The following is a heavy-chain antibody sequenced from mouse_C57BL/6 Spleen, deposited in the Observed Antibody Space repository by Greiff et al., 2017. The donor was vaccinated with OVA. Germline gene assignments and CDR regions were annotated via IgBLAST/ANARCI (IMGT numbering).Heavy chain of an antibody. D-gene: IGHD2-4*01. CDR2: ISSGSSTI. V-gene: IGHV5-17*01. J-gene: IGHJ1*03. CDR1: GFTFSDYG. Sequence: EVMLVESGGGLVKPGGSLKLSCAASGFTFSDYGMHWVRQAPEKGLEWVAYISSGSSTIYSADTVKGRFTISRDNAKNTLFLQMTSLRSEDTAMYYCARPPYDYDGNFDVWGTGTTVTVSS. CDR3: ARPPYDYDGNFDV.